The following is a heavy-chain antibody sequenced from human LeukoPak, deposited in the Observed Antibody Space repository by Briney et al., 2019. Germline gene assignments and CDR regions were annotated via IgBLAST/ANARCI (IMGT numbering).Heavy chain of an antibody. Sequence: GGSLRLSCAASGFIVSTNYMNWVRQAPGKGLEWVSIIYNSGSTYYADSVKGRFTISRDNSKNTLFLQMNNLRAEDTAVYYCARGPTNIAVGDFWGQGTLVTVSS. CDR1: GFIVSTNY. D-gene: IGHD6-19*01. CDR2: IYNSGST. CDR3: ARGPTNIAVGDF. J-gene: IGHJ4*02. V-gene: IGHV3-53*01.